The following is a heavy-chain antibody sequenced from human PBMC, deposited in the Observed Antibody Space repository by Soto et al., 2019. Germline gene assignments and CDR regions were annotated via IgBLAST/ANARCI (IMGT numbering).Heavy chain of an antibody. Sequence: ASVKVSCKASGYTFTTYAMHWVRQAPGQRLEWMGWINAGNGNTKYSQNFMGRVTLTRDTSATTAYMEVASLRSEDTAVYYCATGSFTMLLANEYYYPLDVWGPGTTVTVSS. D-gene: IGHD2-8*01. CDR1: GYTFTTYA. CDR3: ATGSFTMLLANEYYYPLDV. J-gene: IGHJ6*02. V-gene: IGHV1-3*01. CDR2: INAGNGNT.